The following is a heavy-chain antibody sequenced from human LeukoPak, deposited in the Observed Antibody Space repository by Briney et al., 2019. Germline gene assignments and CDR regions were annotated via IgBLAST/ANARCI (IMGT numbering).Heavy chain of an antibody. J-gene: IGHJ6*02. V-gene: IGHV3-48*04. D-gene: IGHD5-12*01. CDR3: ALVATYYYYAMDV. CDR2: ISSSSSTI. CDR1: GFTLSSYS. Sequence: GGSLRLSCVASGFTLSSYSLNWVRQAPGKGLEWVSYISSSSSTIYYADSVKGRFTISRDIAKNSLYLQMNSLRAEDTAVYYCALVATYYYYAMDVWGQGTTVTVSS.